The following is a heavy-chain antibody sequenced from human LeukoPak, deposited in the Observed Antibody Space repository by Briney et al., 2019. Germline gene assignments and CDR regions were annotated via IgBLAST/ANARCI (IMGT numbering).Heavy chain of an antibody. J-gene: IGHJ4*02. CDR1: GYIFTNYW. CDR3: ARRLTAEL. V-gene: IGHV5-51*01. Sequence: GESLKISCKGSGYIFTNYWIGWVRQLPGKGLEWMGIIYPGDSDTRYSPSFQGQVTISADNFINTAYLQWSSLKASDTAIYYCARRLTAELWGQGTLVTVSS. D-gene: IGHD7-27*01. CDR2: IYPGDSDT.